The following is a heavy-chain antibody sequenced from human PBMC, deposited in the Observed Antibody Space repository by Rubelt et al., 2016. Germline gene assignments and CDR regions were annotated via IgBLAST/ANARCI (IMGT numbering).Heavy chain of an antibody. CDR2: IFYSRGE. CDR3: ARHATTDRSLDP. J-gene: IGHJ5*02. Sequence: QVQLQESGPGLVKPSETLSLTCTVSGGSMNGYYYGWVRQPPGQGLEWSEYIFYSRGEYSNPSLKSRVTISVDTSRNQVSLTLNSVTAADTAVYYCARHATTDRSLDPWGQGTLVSVSS. V-gene: IGHV4-59*08. D-gene: IGHD4-11*01. CDR1: GGSMNGYY.